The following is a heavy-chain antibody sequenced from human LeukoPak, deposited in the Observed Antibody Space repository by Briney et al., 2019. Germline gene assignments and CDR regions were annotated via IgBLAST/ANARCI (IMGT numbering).Heavy chain of an antibody. D-gene: IGHD3-10*01. Sequence: SETLSLTCAVYGGSFSGYYWSGIPQPPGKGLEWIGEINLSGSTKYNPSPKSRVTISVETSKKQFTLKLSSVTAAETAVYYWARGSVVMRRRVIYRWKMGNWFDPWGEGTLVTVSS. V-gene: IGHV4-34*01. CDR3: ARGSVVMRRRVIYRWKMGNWFDP. CDR1: GGSFSGYY. CDR2: INLSGST. J-gene: IGHJ5*02.